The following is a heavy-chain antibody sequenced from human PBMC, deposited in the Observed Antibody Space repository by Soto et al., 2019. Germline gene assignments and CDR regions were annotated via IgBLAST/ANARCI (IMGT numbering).Heavy chain of an antibody. V-gene: IGHV3-64*01. CDR1: GFTFSDFS. Sequence: PGGSLRLSCTASGFTFSDFSMHWVRQAPGRGLEFVATISSAGGSSFYANSVKGRFTVSRDNSRNTVYLHMGSLTADDMGVYYCARLTQTVTWKWPYGHWGQGTLVTVSS. J-gene: IGHJ4*02. CDR2: ISSAGGSS. CDR3: ARLTQTVTWKWPYGH. D-gene: IGHD1-1*01.